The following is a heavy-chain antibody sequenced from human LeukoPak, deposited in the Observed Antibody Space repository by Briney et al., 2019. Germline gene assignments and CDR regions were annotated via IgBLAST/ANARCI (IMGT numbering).Heavy chain of an antibody. J-gene: IGHJ4*02. V-gene: IGHV1-46*01. CDR2: INPSGGGT. Sequence: GASVKVSCKASGYTFTSYYMHWVRQAPGQGLEWMGIINPSGGGTSYAQKFQGRVTMTRDTSTCTVYMELSSLRSEDTAVYYCARVDLWFGELGWGQGTLVTVSS. CDR1: GYTFTSYY. D-gene: IGHD3-10*01. CDR3: ARVDLWFGELG.